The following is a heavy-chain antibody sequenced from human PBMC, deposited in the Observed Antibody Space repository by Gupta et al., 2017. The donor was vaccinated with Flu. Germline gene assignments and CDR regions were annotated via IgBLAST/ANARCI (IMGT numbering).Heavy chain of an antibody. Sequence: EVNLVESGGGLVKPGGSLRLSCAASGFTFTSYPMGWVRQAPGKGLECVSTITGSAGLTYYADSVTGRFTISRDNADNSVVLQMNSLRAEDTAIYYCARESRGGSSDYWGQGTLVTVSS. J-gene: IGHJ4*02. CDR2: ITGSAGLT. CDR3: ARESRGGSSDY. V-gene: IGHV3-21*01. D-gene: IGHD3-10*01. CDR1: GFTFTSYP.